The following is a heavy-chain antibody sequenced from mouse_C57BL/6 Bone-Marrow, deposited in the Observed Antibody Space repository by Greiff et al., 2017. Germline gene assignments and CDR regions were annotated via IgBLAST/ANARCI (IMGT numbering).Heavy chain of an antibody. CDR1: GFNIKDAY. J-gene: IGHJ2*01. Sequence: VHVKQSGAELVRPGASVKLSCTASGFNIKDAYMHWVKQRPEQGLEWIGWLDPENGDPEYASKFQGKATITADTSSNTAYRQLSSLTSEETAVYYCTTGYYSNYVLFDYWGQGTTLTVSS. V-gene: IGHV14-4*01. CDR2: LDPENGDP. CDR3: TTGYYSNYVLFDY. D-gene: IGHD2-5*01.